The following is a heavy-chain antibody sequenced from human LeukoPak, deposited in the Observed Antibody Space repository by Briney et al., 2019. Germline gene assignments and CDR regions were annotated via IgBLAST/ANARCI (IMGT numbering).Heavy chain of an antibody. J-gene: IGHJ4*02. V-gene: IGHV3-30*04. CDR2: ISYDGSNK. Sequence: GGSLRLSCAASGFTFSSYAMHWVRQAPGKGLEWVAVISYDGSNKYYADSVKGRFTISRDNAKNSLYLQMNSLRAEDTAVYYCATTGRGHIVVVTALYFVYWGQGTLVTVSS. CDR3: ATTGRGHIVVVTALYFVY. D-gene: IGHD2-21*02. CDR1: GFTFSSYA.